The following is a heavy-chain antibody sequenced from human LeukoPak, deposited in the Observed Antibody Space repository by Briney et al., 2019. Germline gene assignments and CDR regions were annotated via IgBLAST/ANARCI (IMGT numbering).Heavy chain of an antibody. CDR1: GYTFTSYD. CDR3: ARAGVWDYSDSSGYHNAAFDI. V-gene: IGHV1-2*02. CDR2: INPSSGGT. Sequence: ASVKVSCKASGYTFTSYDINWVRQATGQGLEWMGWINPSSGGTNYAQKFQGRVTVTRDTSIGTAYMDLSRLRSDDTAVYYCARAGVWDYSDSSGYHNAAFDIWGQGTMVTVSS. J-gene: IGHJ3*02. D-gene: IGHD3-22*01.